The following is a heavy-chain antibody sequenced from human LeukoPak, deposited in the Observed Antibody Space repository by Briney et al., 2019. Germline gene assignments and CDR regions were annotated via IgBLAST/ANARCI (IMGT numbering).Heavy chain of an antibody. Sequence: GSPRLSCAASLFTPSSYCMSCGPHAPGEGVEWVSNMNRDGSEKHCVDSVKSRFTISTDTAKNLLYMQMNSLRAEDTALYYCASSHCTAGSCNWFDTWGQGTLVTVSS. D-gene: IGHD2-8*02. CDR2: MNRDGSEK. J-gene: IGHJ5*02. V-gene: IGHV3-7*05. CDR3: ASSHCTAGSCNWFDT. CDR1: LFTPSSYC.